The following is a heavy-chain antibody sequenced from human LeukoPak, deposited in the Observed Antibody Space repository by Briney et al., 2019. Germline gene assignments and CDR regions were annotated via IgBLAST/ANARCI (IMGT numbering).Heavy chain of an antibody. V-gene: IGHV4-39*01. Sequence: SETLSLTCTVSGGSIISSSYYWGWIRQPPGKGLEWIGSIYYSGSTYYNPSLKSRVTISVDTSKNQFSLKLSSVTAADTAVYYCASWWFGGLEYYYYGMDVWGQGTTVTVSS. CDR1: GGSIISSSYY. CDR2: IYYSGST. J-gene: IGHJ6*02. D-gene: IGHD3-10*01. CDR3: ASWWFGGLEYYYYGMDV.